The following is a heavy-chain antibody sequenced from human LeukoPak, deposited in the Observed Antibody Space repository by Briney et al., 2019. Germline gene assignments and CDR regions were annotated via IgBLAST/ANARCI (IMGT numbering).Heavy chain of an antibody. CDR1: GYSISSGYY. J-gene: IGHJ6*02. CDR2: IYHSGST. V-gene: IGHV4-38-2*02. Sequence: SSETLSLTCTVSGYSISSGYYWGWIRQPPGKGLEWIGSIYHSGSTYYNPSLKSRVTISVDRSKNQFSLKLSSVTAADTAVYYCAKGRDYYGMDVWGQGTTVTVSS. CDR3: AKGRDYYGMDV.